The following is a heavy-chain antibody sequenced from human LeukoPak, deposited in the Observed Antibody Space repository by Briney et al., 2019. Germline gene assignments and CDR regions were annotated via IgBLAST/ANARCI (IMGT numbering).Heavy chain of an antibody. V-gene: IGHV3-30*18. CDR2: ISYDGSNK. D-gene: IGHD3-22*01. CDR3: AKTPGYDSSGYHALGY. J-gene: IGHJ4*02. Sequence: GGSLRLSCAASGFTFSSYGMHWVRQAPGKGLEWVAVISYDGSNKYYADSVKGRFTISRDNSKNTLYLQMNSLRAEDTAVYYCAKTPGYDSSGYHALGYWGQGTLVTVSS. CDR1: GFTFSSYG.